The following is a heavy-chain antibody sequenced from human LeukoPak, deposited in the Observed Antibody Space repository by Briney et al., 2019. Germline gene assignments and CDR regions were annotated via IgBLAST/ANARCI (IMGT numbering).Heavy chain of an antibody. CDR1: GGSISSYY. V-gene: IGHV4-59*01. CDR2: IYYSGST. Sequence: PSETLSLTCTVSGGSISSYYWSWIRQPPGKGLEWIGYIYYSGSTNYNPSLKSRVTISVDTSKNQFSLKLSSVTAADTAVYYCARDVRIAVAGTSRYFDLWGRGTLVTVSS. J-gene: IGHJ2*01. D-gene: IGHD6-19*01. CDR3: ARDVRIAVAGTSRYFDL.